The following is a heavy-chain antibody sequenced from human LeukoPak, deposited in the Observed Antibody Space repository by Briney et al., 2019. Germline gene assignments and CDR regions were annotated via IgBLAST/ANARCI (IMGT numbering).Heavy chain of an antibody. J-gene: IGHJ6*02. V-gene: IGHV3-53*01. CDR2: IYSGGST. CDR1: GFTVSSNY. CDR3: ARGPNLGKASGWFDYYYYYGMDV. Sequence: GGSLRLSCAASGFTVSSNYMSWVRQAPGKGLEWVSAIYSGGSTYYADSVKGRFTISRDNSKNTLYLQMNSLRAEDTAVYYCARGPNLGKASGWFDYYYYYGMDVWGQGTTVTVSS. D-gene: IGHD6-19*01.